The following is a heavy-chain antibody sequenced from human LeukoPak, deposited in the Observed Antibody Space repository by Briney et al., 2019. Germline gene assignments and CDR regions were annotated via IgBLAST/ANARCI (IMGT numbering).Heavy chain of an antibody. CDR2: IKQDGSEK. D-gene: IGHD6-6*01. J-gene: IGHJ4*02. V-gene: IGHV3-7*01. CDR3: ARDIAQLVDYFDY. CDR1: GFTFSSYW. Sequence: GGSLRLSCAASGFTFSSYWMSWVRQAPGKGLEWVANIKQDGSEKYYVDSVKGRFTISRDNAKNSLYLQMNSLRAEETAVYYCARDIAQLVDYFDYWGQGTLVTVSS.